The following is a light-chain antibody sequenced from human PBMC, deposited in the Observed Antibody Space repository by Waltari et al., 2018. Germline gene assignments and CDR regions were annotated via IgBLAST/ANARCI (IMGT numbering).Light chain of an antibody. CDR2: DVS. CDR1: SSDIGGYSF. Sequence: QSALTQPASVSGSPGQSITISCTGTSSDIGGYSFVSWYQQHPGKAPKLMIYDVSNRPSGVSVRFSGSKSGNTASLTISGLQAEDEADYYCSSYSNTNTPYVVLLFGGGTKLTVL. J-gene: IGLJ2*01. CDR3: SSYSNTNTPYVVLL. V-gene: IGLV2-14*03.